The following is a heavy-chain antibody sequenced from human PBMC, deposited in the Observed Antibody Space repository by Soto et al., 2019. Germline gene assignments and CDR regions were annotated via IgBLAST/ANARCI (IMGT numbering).Heavy chain of an antibody. D-gene: IGHD4-17*01. Sequence: PGGSLRLSCAASGFTFSDYYMSWIRQAPGKGLEWVSYISSSSSYTNYADSVKGRFTISRDNAKNSLYLQMNSLRAEDTAVYYCARDRPDYGDYGIDYWGQGTLVTVSS. J-gene: IGHJ4*02. CDR1: GFTFSDYY. CDR2: ISSSSSYT. V-gene: IGHV3-11*06. CDR3: ARDRPDYGDYGIDY.